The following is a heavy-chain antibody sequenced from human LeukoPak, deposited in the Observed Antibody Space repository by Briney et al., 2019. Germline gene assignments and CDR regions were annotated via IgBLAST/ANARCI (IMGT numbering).Heavy chain of an antibody. CDR1: GGSISSYY. D-gene: IGHD3-22*01. J-gene: IGHJ4*02. Sequence: SETLSLTCTVSGGSISSYYWSWIRQPPGKGLEWIGYIYYSGSTNYNPSLKSRVTISVDTSKNQFSLKLSSVTAADTAVYYCARLDSSGYYSVAGWGQGTLVTVSS. CDR3: ARLDSSGYYSVAG. V-gene: IGHV4-59*01. CDR2: IYYSGST.